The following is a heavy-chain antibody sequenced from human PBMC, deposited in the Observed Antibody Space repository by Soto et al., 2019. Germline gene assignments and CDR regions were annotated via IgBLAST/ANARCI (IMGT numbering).Heavy chain of an antibody. Sequence: PSETLSLTCTVSGGSISSGGYYWSWIRQHPGKGLEWIGYIYYSGSTYYNPSLKSRVTISVDTSKNQFSLKLSSVTAADTAVYYCAREKHDSSGYYLDYWGQGTLVTVSS. J-gene: IGHJ4*02. CDR1: GGSISSGGYY. D-gene: IGHD3-22*01. CDR2: IYYSGST. CDR3: AREKHDSSGYYLDY. V-gene: IGHV4-31*03.